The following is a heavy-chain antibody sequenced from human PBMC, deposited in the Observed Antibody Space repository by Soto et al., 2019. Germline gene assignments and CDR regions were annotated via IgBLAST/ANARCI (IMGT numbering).Heavy chain of an antibody. CDR1: GGSISSGGYY. CDR3: AREFTPMVRGVIGTGMDV. V-gene: IGHV4-31*03. D-gene: IGHD3-10*01. Sequence: NPSETLSLTCTVSGGSISSGGYYWSWIRQHPGKGLEWIGYIYYSGSTYYNPSLKSRVTISVDTSKNQFSLKLSSVTAADTAVYYCAREFTPMVRGVIGTGMDVWGQGTTVTVSS. CDR2: IYYSGST. J-gene: IGHJ6*02.